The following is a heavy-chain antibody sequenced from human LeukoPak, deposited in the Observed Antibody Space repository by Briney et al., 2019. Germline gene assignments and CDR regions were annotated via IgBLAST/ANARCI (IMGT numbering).Heavy chain of an antibody. CDR1: GFTFSSYS. D-gene: IGHD1-14*01. V-gene: IGHV3-48*01. CDR3: AKDKGTGYWYFDL. Sequence: PLGGSLRLSCAASGFTFSSYSMNWVRQAPGKGLEWVSYISSSSSTIYYADSVKGRFTMSRDNSKNTLYLQMNSLRAEDTAVYYCAKDKGTGYWYFDLWGRGTLVTVSS. J-gene: IGHJ2*01. CDR2: ISSSSSTI.